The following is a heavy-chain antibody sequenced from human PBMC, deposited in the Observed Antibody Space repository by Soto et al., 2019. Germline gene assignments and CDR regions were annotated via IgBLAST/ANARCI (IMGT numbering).Heavy chain of an antibody. D-gene: IGHD3-10*01. CDR1: GFTLSRFE. CDR2: VRSSGSTA. V-gene: IGHV3-48*03. J-gene: IGHJ4*02. CDR3: TRAAWFPCLSFY. Sequence: GGSLRLSCAASGFTLSRFELHWVRQASGTRLEWISYVRSSGSTAYYASSVEGRFTISRDNANNSVYLQMDSLRAEDTALYYCTRAAWFPCLSFYWGQGALVTVSS.